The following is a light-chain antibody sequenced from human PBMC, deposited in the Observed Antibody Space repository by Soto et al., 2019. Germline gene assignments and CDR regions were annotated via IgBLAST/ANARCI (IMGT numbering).Light chain of an antibody. CDR1: QSISRS. J-gene: IGKJ3*01. CDR3: QQYNSDVFI. CDR2: DAS. V-gene: IGKV1-5*01. Sequence: DIPMTQSPSTLSASVGDRVTITCRASQSISRSLAWYQQKPGRAPKLLIFDASSLESGVPSRFGGSGFGTEFTLTISSLQPDDFATYYCQQYNSDVFIFGPGTTVDIK.